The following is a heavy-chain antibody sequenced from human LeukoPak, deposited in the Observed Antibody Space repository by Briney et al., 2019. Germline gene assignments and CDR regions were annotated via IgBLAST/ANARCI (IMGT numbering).Heavy chain of an antibody. CDR1: GFTFRAYS. J-gene: IGHJ4*02. Sequence: GGSLRLSCAASGFTFRAYSMNWVRQAPGKGLEWVSAISGSGGSTYYADSVKGRFTISRDNSKNTLYLQMNSLRAEDTAVYYCAKDYAYYDSSGYYYSGWVDYWGQGTLVTVSS. CDR3: AKDYAYYDSSGYYYSGWVDY. V-gene: IGHV3-23*01. D-gene: IGHD3-22*01. CDR2: ISGSGGST.